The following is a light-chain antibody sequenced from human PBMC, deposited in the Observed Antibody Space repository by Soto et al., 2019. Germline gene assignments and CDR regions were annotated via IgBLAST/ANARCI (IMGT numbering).Light chain of an antibody. V-gene: IGLV4-69*01. CDR1: SGHSSYA. Sequence: QLVVTQSPSASASLGASVRLTCTLSSGHSSYAIAWHQQQPEKGPRYLMKVDSDGSHIKGDGIPDRFSGSSSGAERYLTISSLQSEDEADYYCQTWGTGIVIFGGGTKLTVL. CDR2: VDSDGSH. J-gene: IGLJ2*01. CDR3: QTWGTGIVI.